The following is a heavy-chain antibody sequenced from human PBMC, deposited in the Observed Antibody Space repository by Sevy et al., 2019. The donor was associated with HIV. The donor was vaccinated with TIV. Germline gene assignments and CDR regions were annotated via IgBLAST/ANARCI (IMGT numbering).Heavy chain of an antibody. CDR3: AKGDCSSTSCYHY. Sequence: GGSLRLSCAASGFTFSSYGMHWVRQAPGKGLEWEAFIRYDGSNKYYADSVKGRFTISRDNSKNTRYLQMNSLRAEDTAVYYCAKGDCSSTSCYHYWGQGTLVTVSS. CDR1: GFTFSSYG. V-gene: IGHV3-30*02. D-gene: IGHD2-2*01. J-gene: IGHJ4*02. CDR2: IRYDGSNK.